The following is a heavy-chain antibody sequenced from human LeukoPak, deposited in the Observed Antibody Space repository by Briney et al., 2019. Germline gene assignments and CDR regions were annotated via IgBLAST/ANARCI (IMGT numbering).Heavy chain of an antibody. CDR3: ARELRFGEFYYGRDV. J-gene: IGHJ6*02. V-gene: IGHV3-33*01. D-gene: IGHD3-10*01. CDR2: IWYDGSNK. Sequence: GGSLRLSCAASGFTFSSYGMHWVRQAPGKGLEWVAVIWYDGSNKYYADSVKGRFTISRDNSKNTLYLQMNSLRAEDTAVYYCARELRFGEFYYGRDVWGQGTTVTVSS. CDR1: GFTFSSYG.